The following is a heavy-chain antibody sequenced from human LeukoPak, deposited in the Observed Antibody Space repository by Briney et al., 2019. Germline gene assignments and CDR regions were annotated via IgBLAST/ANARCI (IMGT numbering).Heavy chain of an antibody. Sequence: SETLSLTCTVPGGSISSHYWSWIRQPPGKGLEWIGYIYNIGSTNYNPSLRSRVTISLDTSKNQFSLKLTSVTAADTAVYFCARDDYGVFDAFDVWGQGTVVTVSS. V-gene: IGHV4-59*08. CDR2: IYNIGST. J-gene: IGHJ3*01. D-gene: IGHD3-16*01. CDR1: GGSISSHY. CDR3: ARDDYGVFDAFDV.